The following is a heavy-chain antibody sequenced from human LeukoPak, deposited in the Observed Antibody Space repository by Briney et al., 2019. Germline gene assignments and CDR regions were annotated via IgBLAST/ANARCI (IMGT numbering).Heavy chain of an antibody. CDR3: ARDGQSGRYTEDDF. Sequence: GGSLRLSCAASGFTFRHYWMTWVRQAPGKGLEGVANIKQDGSEIYYVDSVKGRFTISRDNAKNSLYLQMNSLRAEDTAVYYCARDGQSGRYTEDDFWGQGTLVTVSS. J-gene: IGHJ4*02. D-gene: IGHD1-26*01. CDR1: GFTFRHYW. V-gene: IGHV3-7*01. CDR2: IKQDGSEI.